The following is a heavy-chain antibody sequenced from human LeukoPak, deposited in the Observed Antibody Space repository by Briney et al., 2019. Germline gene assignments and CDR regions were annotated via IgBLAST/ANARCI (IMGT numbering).Heavy chain of an antibody. CDR1: GGSISNTNW. Sequence: SETLSITRAVAGGSISNTNWWSWVRQPPEKGLEWTEEMYHDGRTNINPSLKSRLTISVDTSKNQLSLRLTSVTAADTAVYYCASHGSGTFLYGMNVWGKGTAVTVSS. CDR2: MYHDGRT. D-gene: IGHD3-10*01. CDR3: ASHGSGTFLYGMNV. V-gene: IGHV4-4*02. J-gene: IGHJ6*04.